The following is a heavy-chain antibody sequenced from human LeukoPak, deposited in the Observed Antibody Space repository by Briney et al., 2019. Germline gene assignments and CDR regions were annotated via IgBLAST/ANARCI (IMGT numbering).Heavy chain of an antibody. CDR3: ASGGVVINFDF. Sequence: GRSLRLSCAASGFTFSRYSMHWVRQAPGKGPEWVAVISNDGSNKDYADSVKGRFTISRDNSKNTLYLQMNTLRAEDTAVYYCASGGVVINFDFWGQGTLVTVSS. J-gene: IGHJ4*02. D-gene: IGHD3-22*01. CDR1: GFTFSRYS. V-gene: IGHV3-30*04. CDR2: ISNDGSNK.